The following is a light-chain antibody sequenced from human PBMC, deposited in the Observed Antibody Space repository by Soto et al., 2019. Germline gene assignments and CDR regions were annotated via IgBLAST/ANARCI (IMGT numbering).Light chain of an antibody. J-gene: IGKJ4*01. V-gene: IGKV1-9*01. Sequence: IPLTQSPASLSASVGDRVTFTCRASQDIAIYLAWYQQKPGEAPNLLIHTASTLHGGVPSRFSGSGSGTDFTLTITSLQAEDFATYYCQQTRAYPSTFGGGTKVDIK. CDR2: TAS. CDR1: QDIAIY. CDR3: QQTRAYPST.